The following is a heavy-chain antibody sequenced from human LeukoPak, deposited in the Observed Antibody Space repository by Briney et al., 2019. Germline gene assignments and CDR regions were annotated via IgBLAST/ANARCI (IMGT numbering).Heavy chain of an antibody. D-gene: IGHD4-11*01. J-gene: IGHJ4*02. CDR3: ARVPVSGPGARFDY. Sequence: EASVKVSCKASGYTFTSYGISWVRQAPRQGLEWMGWISAYNVNTNDAQKLQGRVTMTTDTSTTTAYMELRSLRSDDTAVYYCARVPVSGPGARFDYWGQGTLVTVSS. CDR1: GYTFTSYG. CDR2: ISAYNVNT. V-gene: IGHV1-18*01.